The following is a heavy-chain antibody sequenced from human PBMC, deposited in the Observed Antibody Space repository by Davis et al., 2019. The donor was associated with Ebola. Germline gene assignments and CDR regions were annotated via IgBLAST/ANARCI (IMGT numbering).Heavy chain of an antibody. CDR1: GFTFSTFA. D-gene: IGHD3-22*01. J-gene: IGHJ4*02. CDR3: AKDYYDSTGRYFDY. Sequence: GGSLRLSCAASGFTFSTFAMHWVRQAPGKGLEWVANIKQDGSEKYYADSVKGRFTISRDNSKNTLYLQMNSLRPEDTAVYYCAKDYYDSTGRYFDYWGQGNLVTVSS. CDR2: IKQDGSEK. V-gene: IGHV3-30*02.